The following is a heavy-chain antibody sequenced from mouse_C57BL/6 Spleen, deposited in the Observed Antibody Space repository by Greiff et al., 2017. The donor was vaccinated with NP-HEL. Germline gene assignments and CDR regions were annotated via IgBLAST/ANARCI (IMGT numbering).Heavy chain of an antibody. Sequence: VKLMESGAELVKPGASVKISCTASGYAFTSYWMHWVKQRPGKGLEWIGQIYPGDGDTNYNGKFKGKATLTADKSSSTAYMQLSSLTSEDSAVYYCASSYNGSISWYFDDWGTGTTVTVSS. V-gene: IGHV1-80*01. CDR3: ASSYNGSISWYFDD. CDR1: GYAFTSYW. J-gene: IGHJ1*03. CDR2: IYPGDGDT. D-gene: IGHD1-1*01.